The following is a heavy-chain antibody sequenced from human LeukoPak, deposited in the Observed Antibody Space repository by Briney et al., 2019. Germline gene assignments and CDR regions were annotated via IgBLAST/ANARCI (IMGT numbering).Heavy chain of an antibody. V-gene: IGHV3-7*01. J-gene: IGHJ4*02. CDR1: GFTFSSYW. Sequence: GGSLRLSCAASGFTFSSYWMSWVRQAPGKGLEWVANIKQDGSEKYYADSVKGRFTISRDNSKNTLYLQMNSLRAEDTAVYYCASPGEDYYFDYWGQGTLVTVSS. D-gene: IGHD3-16*01. CDR2: IKQDGSEK. CDR3: ASPGEDYYFDY.